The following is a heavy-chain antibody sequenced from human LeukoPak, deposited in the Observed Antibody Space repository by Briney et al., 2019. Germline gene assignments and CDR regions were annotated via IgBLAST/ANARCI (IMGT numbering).Heavy chain of an antibody. CDR2: INHSGST. CDR1: GGSFSGYY. Sequence: KPSETLSLTCAVYGGSFSGYYWSWIRQPPGKGLEWIGEINHSGSTNYNPSLKSRVTISVDTSKNQFSLKLSSVTAADTAVYYCAREGMGSSKDWGQGTLVTVSS. D-gene: IGHD6-13*01. CDR3: AREGMGSSKD. J-gene: IGHJ4*02. V-gene: IGHV4-34*01.